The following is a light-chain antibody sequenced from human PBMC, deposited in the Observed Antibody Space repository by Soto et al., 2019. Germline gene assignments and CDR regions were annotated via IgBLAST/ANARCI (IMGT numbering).Light chain of an antibody. CDR3: HHYDSSPPYT. V-gene: IGKV3-20*01. J-gene: IGKJ2*01. CDR1: RSFASSY. CDR2: AAS. Sequence: EIVLTQSPGTLSLSPGERATLSCRASRSFASSYLAWYQQNPGQAPRLLIYAASSRATGIPDRFIGSGSGTDFTLTISRLEPDDFAVYYCHHYDSSPPYTFGQGTKLVIK.